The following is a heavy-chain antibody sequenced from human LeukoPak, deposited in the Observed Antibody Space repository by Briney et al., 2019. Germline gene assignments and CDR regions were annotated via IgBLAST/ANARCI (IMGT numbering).Heavy chain of an antibody. CDR1: GYTFTSYD. CDR2: MNPNSGNT. Sequence: ASVKVSCKASGYTFTSYDINWVRQATGQGLEWMGWMNPNSGNTGYAQKFQGRVTITRNTSISTTYMELSSLRSEDTAVYYCARGMIIAAAGDAFDIWGQGTMVTVSS. D-gene: IGHD6-13*01. CDR3: ARGMIIAAAGDAFDI. J-gene: IGHJ3*02. V-gene: IGHV1-8*03.